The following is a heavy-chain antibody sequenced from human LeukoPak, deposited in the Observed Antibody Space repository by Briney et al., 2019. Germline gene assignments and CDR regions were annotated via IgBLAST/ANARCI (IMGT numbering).Heavy chain of an antibody. CDR2: IYYSGST. V-gene: IGHV4-39*07. CDR3: ARDYLGGNPDAFDI. CDR1: GDSISSSSYY. D-gene: IGHD4-23*01. J-gene: IGHJ3*02. Sequence: TPSETLSLTCTVSGDSISSSSYYWGWIRQPPGKELEWIGSIYYSGSTYYNPSLNSRVTISVDTSKNQFSLKLSSVTAADTAVYYCARDYLGGNPDAFDIWGQGTTVTVSS.